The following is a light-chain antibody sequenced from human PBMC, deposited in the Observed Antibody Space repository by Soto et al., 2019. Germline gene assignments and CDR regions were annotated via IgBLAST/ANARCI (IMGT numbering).Light chain of an antibody. CDR1: QSVSSN. CDR3: QQRSNWPIT. J-gene: IGKJ5*01. Sequence: EIVMTQSPATLSVSPGERATPSCRASQSVSSNLAWHQQKPGQAPRILMYDASTRATGIPARFSGSGSGTDFTLTISSLEPEDFAVYYCQQRSNWPITFGQGTRLEIK. CDR2: DAS. V-gene: IGKV3-11*01.